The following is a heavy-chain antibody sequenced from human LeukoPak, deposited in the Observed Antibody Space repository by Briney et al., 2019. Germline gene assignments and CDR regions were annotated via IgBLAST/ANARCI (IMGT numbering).Heavy chain of an antibody. Sequence: ASVKVSCKASGYIFSNFGISWVRQAPGQGLEWVGWITTYNGDTNYAQKFQDRVTLTTDTSTSTAYMEVRSLRSDDTAVYFCSKGDHLDYWGQGTLVTVSS. D-gene: IGHD1-14*01. CDR1: GYIFSNFG. CDR2: ITTYNGDT. V-gene: IGHV1-18*01. CDR3: SKGDHLDY. J-gene: IGHJ4*02.